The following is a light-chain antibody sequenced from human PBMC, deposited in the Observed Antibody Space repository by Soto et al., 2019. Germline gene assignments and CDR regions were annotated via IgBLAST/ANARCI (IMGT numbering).Light chain of an antibody. Sequence: DIQMTQSPSFVSASVGDRVTITCRASQGISNYLAWYQQTPGKPPKLLISLTSDLQSGVPSRFSGSGSGTEFTLTINSLQPEDFATYYCQQGYSFPLTFGGGTKVEIK. CDR2: LTS. CDR3: QQGYSFPLT. V-gene: IGKV1D-12*01. CDR1: QGISNY. J-gene: IGKJ4*01.